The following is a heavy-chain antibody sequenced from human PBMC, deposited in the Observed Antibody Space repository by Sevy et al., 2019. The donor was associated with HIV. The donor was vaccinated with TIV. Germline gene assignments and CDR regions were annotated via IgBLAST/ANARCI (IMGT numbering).Heavy chain of an antibody. J-gene: IGHJ6*02. CDR1: GFTFNSYW. D-gene: IGHD3-10*01. CDR2: INQDGSEK. CDR3: AREGSSYDTYYYDYAMDL. Sequence: GGSLRLSCAAYGFTFNSYWMTWVRQAPGKGLEWVANINQDGSEKYYVDSVKGRFTISRDNSQNSLSLQMNTLRVDDTAVYFWAREGSSYDTYYYDYAMDLWGLGTTVTVSS. V-gene: IGHV3-7*01.